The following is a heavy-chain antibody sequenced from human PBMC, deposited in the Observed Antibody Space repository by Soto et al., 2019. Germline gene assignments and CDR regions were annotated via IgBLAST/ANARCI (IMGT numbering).Heavy chain of an antibody. J-gene: IGHJ5*02. CDR3: AIAARRQATINWFDP. D-gene: IGHD5-12*01. CDR2: INPNSGGT. CDR1: GYTFTGYY. Sequence: ASVKVSCKASGYTFTGYYIHWVRQAPGQGLEWMGWINPNSGGTNYAQKFQGWVTMTRDTSISTAYMELSRLRSDDTAVYYCAIAARRQATINWFDPWGQGTLVTVSS. V-gene: IGHV1-2*04.